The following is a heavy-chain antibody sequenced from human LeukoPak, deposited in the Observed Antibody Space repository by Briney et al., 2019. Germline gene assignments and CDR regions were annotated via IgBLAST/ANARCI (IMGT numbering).Heavy chain of an antibody. D-gene: IGHD3-10*01. V-gene: IGHV3-48*04. CDR1: GFTFTNYW. CDR3: ARGRYGAGSYYVY. Sequence: GSLRLSCAASGFTFTNYWMNWVRQTPGKGLEWVSYISSSGDAIYYADSVKGRFTLSRDNAKNSLYLQMDGLRAEDTAVYYCARGRYGAGSYYVYWGQGTLVTVSS. J-gene: IGHJ4*02. CDR2: ISSSGDAI.